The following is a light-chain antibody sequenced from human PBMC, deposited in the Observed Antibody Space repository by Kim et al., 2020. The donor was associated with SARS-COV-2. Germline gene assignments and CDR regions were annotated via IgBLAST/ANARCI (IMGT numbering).Light chain of an antibody. J-gene: IGKJ5*01. V-gene: IGKV3-11*01. CDR2: DAS. Sequence: SLSPGESATPSCRASQSVGNYLAWYQQKPGQAPRLLIYDASNRATGIPARFSGSGSGTDFTLTVSSLEPEDFAVYYCQQRSFLITFGQGTRLEIK. CDR1: QSVGNY. CDR3: QQRSFLIT.